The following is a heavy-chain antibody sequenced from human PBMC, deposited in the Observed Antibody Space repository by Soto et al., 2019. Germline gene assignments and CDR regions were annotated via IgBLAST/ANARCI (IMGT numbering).Heavy chain of an antibody. CDR2: INPNGGST. J-gene: IGHJ4*02. CDR3: ARNLASGDY. D-gene: IGHD3-3*02. V-gene: IGHV1-46*01. Sequence: QVQLVQSGAEVKKPGASVKVSCKASGYTFTNYYIHWVRQAPGQGLEWMGIINPNGGSTNYAQEFQGRVTVTRDTATSTVYMELSSLRSEDTAMYYCARNLASGDYWGQGTLVTVSS. CDR1: GYTFTNYY.